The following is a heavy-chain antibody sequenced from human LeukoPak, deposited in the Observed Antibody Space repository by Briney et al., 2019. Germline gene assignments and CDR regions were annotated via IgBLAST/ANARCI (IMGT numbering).Heavy chain of an antibody. V-gene: IGHV4-30-4*01. CDR2: NYYSGNT. CDR1: GGSISSGDYY. CDR3: ASDGSLSSGSYTDY. Sequence: PSQTLSLTCTVSGGSISSGDYYWSWIRQPPGKGLEWIGYNYYSGNTYYNPSLKSRVTISVDTSKNQFSLKLSSVTAADTAVYYCASDGSLSSGSYTDYWGQGTLVTVSS. J-gene: IGHJ4*02. D-gene: IGHD1-26*01.